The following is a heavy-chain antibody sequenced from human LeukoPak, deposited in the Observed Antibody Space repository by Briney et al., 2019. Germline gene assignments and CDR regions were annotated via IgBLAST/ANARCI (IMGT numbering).Heavy chain of an antibody. J-gene: IGHJ4*02. D-gene: IGHD3-22*01. Sequence: KFQGRVTMTTDTSTSTAYMELRSLRSDDTAVYYCARDAYYDSSTFDYWGQGTLVTVSS. CDR3: ARDAYYDSSTFDY. V-gene: IGHV1-18*01.